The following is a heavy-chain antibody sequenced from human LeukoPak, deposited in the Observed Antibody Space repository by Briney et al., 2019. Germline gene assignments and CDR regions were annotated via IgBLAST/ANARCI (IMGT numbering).Heavy chain of an antibody. CDR1: GFTFSDAW. J-gene: IGHJ4*02. V-gene: IGHV3-15*01. Sequence: PGGSLRLSCAASGFTFSDAWVSWVRQAPGKGLEWIGRIKSETNGGTIDYAAPVNGRFPLSRDDSKHTLDLQMSSLKTEDTGVYYCSAGTGRSDFDYWGQGTLVIVSS. D-gene: IGHD1-1*01. CDR2: IKSETNGGTI. CDR3: SAGTGRSDFDY.